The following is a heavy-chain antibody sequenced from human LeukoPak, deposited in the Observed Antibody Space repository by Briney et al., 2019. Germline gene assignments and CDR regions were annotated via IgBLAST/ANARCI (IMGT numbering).Heavy chain of an antibody. J-gene: IGHJ4*02. CDR1: GFTFGNYW. V-gene: IGHV3-7*01. D-gene: IGHD5-18*01. CDR3: AAGYSYGTNLDY. Sequence: GGSLRLSCAASGFTFGNYWMSWVRLAPGKGLEWVANIKQDGSEKYFVDSVKGRFTISRDNAKNSLYLQMNSLRVEDTAIYYCAAGYSYGTNLDYWGQGTLVTVSS. CDR2: IKQDGSEK.